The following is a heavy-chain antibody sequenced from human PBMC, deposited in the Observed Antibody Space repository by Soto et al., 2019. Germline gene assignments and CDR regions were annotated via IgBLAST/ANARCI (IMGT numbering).Heavy chain of an antibody. CDR2: IYYSGST. CDR1: GGSISSSSYY. Sequence: SETLSLTCTVSGGSISSSSYYWGWVRQPPGQGLEWIGNIYYSGSTYYNPSLRSRVTISVDASKNQFSVKVSSVTATDTAVYYCARSVGDYYYGMDVWGQGTTVTVSS. J-gene: IGHJ6*02. D-gene: IGHD1-26*01. V-gene: IGHV4-39*01. CDR3: ARSVGDYYYGMDV.